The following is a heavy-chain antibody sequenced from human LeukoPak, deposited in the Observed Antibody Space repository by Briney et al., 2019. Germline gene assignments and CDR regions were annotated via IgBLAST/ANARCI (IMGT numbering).Heavy chain of an antibody. CDR1: GFTFSSYA. CDR2: ISYDGSNI. Sequence: GGSLRLSCAASGFTFSSYAMHWVRQVPGKGLEWVAVISYDGSNIYYVGSVKGRFTTSRDTSKNTLYLQMNSLRAEDTAVYYCATLRLMARGVKYDSHGMDVWGQGTTVTVSS. D-gene: IGHD3-10*01. V-gene: IGHV3-30*03. CDR3: ATLRLMARGVKYDSHGMDV. J-gene: IGHJ6*02.